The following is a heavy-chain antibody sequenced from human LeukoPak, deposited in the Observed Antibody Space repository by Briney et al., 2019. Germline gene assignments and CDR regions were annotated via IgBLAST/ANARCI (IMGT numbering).Heavy chain of an antibody. J-gene: IGHJ4*02. V-gene: IGHV3-23*01. CDR2: ISGSGGSS. D-gene: IGHD4-17*01. Sequence: GGSLRLSCAASGFTFTTYAMSWVRQAPGKGLEWVAAISGSGGSSYHADSVKGRFTISRDNSKNTLLLQMNSLRGEDTAVYYCAKDRLGDYYFDYWGQGTLVTVSS. CDR3: AKDRLGDYYFDY. CDR1: GFTFTTYA.